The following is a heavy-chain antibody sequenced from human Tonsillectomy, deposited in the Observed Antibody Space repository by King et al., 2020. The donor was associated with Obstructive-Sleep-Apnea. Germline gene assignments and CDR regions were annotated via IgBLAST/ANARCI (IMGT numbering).Heavy chain of an antibody. Sequence: QLVQSGGGLVQPGGSLRLSCAASGFTFSSYSMNLVRQAPGKGLEWVSYISSRTSTIYYAHSLKGRLTSSRDNAKNSLYLQMNSMRAEDTAVYYCARDMGWDCSSTSCPYYYGMDVWGQGTTVTVSS. D-gene: IGHD2-2*01. CDR3: ARDMGWDCSSTSCPYYYGMDV. J-gene: IGHJ6*02. CDR1: GFTFSSYS. V-gene: IGHV3-48*04. CDR2: ISSRTSTI.